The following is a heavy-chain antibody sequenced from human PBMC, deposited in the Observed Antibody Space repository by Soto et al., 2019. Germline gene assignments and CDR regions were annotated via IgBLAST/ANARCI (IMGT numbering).Heavy chain of an antibody. CDR3: TTDPKGPVVVVAATNPDLEYAFDI. J-gene: IGHJ3*02. V-gene: IGHV3-15*01. Sequence: GGSLRLSCAASGFTFSNAWMSWVRQAPGKGLEWVGRIKSKTDGGTTDYAAPVKGRFTISRDDSKNTLYLQMNSLKTEDTAVYYCTTDPKGPVVVVAATNPDLEYAFDIWGQGTMVTVSS. D-gene: IGHD2-15*01. CDR2: IKSKTDGGTT. CDR1: GFTFSNAW.